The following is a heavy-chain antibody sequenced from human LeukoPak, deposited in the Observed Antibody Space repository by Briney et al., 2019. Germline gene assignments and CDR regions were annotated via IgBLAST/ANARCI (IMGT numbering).Heavy chain of an antibody. J-gene: IGHJ4*02. Sequence: PGGSLRLSCAASGFTFSSYAMSWVRQAPGKGLEWVSAISGSGGSAYYADSVKGRFTISRDNSKNTLYLQMNSLRAEDTAVYYCAKDPVGYDILTGYSVRAQSPYWGQGTLVTVSS. CDR1: GFTFSSYA. D-gene: IGHD3-9*01. CDR3: AKDPVGYDILTGYSVRAQSPY. CDR2: ISGSGGSA. V-gene: IGHV3-23*01.